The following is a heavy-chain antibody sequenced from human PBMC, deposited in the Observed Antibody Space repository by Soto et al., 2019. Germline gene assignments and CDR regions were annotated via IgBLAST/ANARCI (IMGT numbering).Heavy chain of an antibody. V-gene: IGHV1-69*02. D-gene: IGHD6-13*01. Sequence: QVQLVQSGAEVKKPGSSVKVSCKASGGTFSTYTIIWVRQAPGQGLEWMGRIIPMFNITNTAQSFQDRVTIIADKSTSTAYLEQSTLRSDDTAMYFCTLGSWSAETFDIWGRGTMVTVSS. CDR2: IIPMFNIT. CDR1: GGTFSTYT. J-gene: IGHJ3*02. CDR3: TLGSWSAETFDI.